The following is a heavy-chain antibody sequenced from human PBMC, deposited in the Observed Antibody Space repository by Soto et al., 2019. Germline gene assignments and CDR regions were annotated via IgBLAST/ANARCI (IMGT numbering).Heavy chain of an antibody. D-gene: IGHD5-12*01. CDR2: ISSGNSYI. Sequence: EVQLVESGGGLVKPGGSLRLSCAASGFTFSSYSMNWVRQAPGKGLEWVSSISSGNSYIYYADSVKGRFTISRDNAKNSVYLQMNSLRVEDTAVYYCARDRRDGYNFDYWGQVTLGTVSS. CDR1: GFTFSSYS. J-gene: IGHJ4*02. CDR3: ARDRRDGYNFDY. V-gene: IGHV3-21*01.